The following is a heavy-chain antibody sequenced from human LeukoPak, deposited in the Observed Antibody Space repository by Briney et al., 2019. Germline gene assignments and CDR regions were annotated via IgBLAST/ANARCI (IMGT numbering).Heavy chain of an antibody. Sequence: PGGSLRLSCAASGFTFSSYSMNWVRQAPGKGLELVSSISSSSSYIYYADSVKGRFTISRDNAKHSLYLQMNSLRAEDTAVYYCARDSAYCGGDCYAGDDYWGQGTLVTVSS. CDR1: GFTFSSYS. CDR2: ISSSSSYI. V-gene: IGHV3-21*01. D-gene: IGHD2-21*02. CDR3: ARDSAYCGGDCYAGDDY. J-gene: IGHJ4*02.